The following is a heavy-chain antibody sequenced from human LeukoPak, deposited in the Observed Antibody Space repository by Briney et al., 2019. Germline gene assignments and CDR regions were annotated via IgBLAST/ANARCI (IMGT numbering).Heavy chain of an antibody. Sequence: GGSLRLSCAASGFTFSSYAMHWVRQAPGKGLEWVAVISYDGSNKCYADSVEGRFTISRDNSKNTLYLQMNSLRAEDTAVYYCARALRAVAGTIWFDPWGQGTLVTVSS. D-gene: IGHD6-19*01. V-gene: IGHV3-30*01. CDR1: GFTFSSYA. CDR2: ISYDGSNK. CDR3: ARALRAVAGTIWFDP. J-gene: IGHJ5*02.